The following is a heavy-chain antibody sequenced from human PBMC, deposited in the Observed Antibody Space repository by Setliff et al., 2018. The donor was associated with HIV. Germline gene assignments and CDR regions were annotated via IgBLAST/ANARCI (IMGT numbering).Heavy chain of an antibody. V-gene: IGHV1-46*01. CDR2: INPSGGST. J-gene: IGHJ6*02. CDR1: GGTFSSYA. Sequence: ASVKVSCKASGGTFSSYAISWVRQAPGQGLEWMGIINPSGGSTSYAQKFQGRVTMTRDTSTSTVYMELSSLRSEDTAVYYCAREGPTKEGGMDVWGQGTTVTVSS. CDR3: AREGPTKEGGMDV.